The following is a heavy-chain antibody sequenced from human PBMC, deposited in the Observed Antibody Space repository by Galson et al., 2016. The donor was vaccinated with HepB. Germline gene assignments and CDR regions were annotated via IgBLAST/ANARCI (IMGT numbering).Heavy chain of an antibody. CDR1: GYSFTSFW. CDR2: INPGDSDT. CDR3: ARQVVPGLFDQ. V-gene: IGHV5-51*01. J-gene: IGHJ4*02. Sequence: QSGAEVKKPGESLEISCKGSGYSFTSFWIGWVRQMPGKGLEWMTIINPGDSDTRYSPSFQGQVTISADKSITTAYLQWSSLKASDTAMYYCARQVVPGLFDQWGQGTLVTVSS. D-gene: IGHD2-21*02.